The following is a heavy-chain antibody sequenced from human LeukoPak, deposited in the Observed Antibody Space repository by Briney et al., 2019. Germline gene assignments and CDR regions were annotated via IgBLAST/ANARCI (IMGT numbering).Heavy chain of an antibody. D-gene: IGHD6-13*01. V-gene: IGHV3-23*01. CDR3: AKDLVRYSGSWLFDY. CDR1: GFTFSSYA. Sequence: PGGSLRLSCAASGFTFSSYAMSWVRQAPGKGLEWVSAISGSGGSTYYADSVKGRFTISRDNSKNTLYLQMNSLRAEDTAVYYCAKDLVRYSGSWLFDYWGQGTLVTVSS. J-gene: IGHJ4*02. CDR2: ISGSGGST.